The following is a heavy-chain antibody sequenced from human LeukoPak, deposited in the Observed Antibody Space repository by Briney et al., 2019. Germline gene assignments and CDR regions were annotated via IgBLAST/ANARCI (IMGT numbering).Heavy chain of an antibody. D-gene: IGHD3-16*01. Sequence: AGGSLRLSCAASGFTFSSYGMHWVRQAPGKGLEWVAVISYDGSNKYYADSVKGRFTISRDNSKNTLYLQMNSLRAEDTAVYYCAKVRPAVAYDYYFDYWGQGTLVTVSS. CDR3: AKVRPAVAYDYYFDY. CDR2: ISYDGSNK. CDR1: GFTFSSYG. V-gene: IGHV3-30*18. J-gene: IGHJ4*02.